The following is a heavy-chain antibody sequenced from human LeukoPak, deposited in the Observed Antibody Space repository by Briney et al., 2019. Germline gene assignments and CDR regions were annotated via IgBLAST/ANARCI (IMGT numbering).Heavy chain of an antibody. Sequence: GGSLRLSCAASGFTFSSYSMNWVRQASGRGLEWVSGISGSGGGTYYADSVKGRFTISRDNSKNTLYLQMNSLRAEDTAVYYCARASYYGSGKFDSWGQGTLVTVSS. CDR2: ISGSGGGT. V-gene: IGHV3-23*01. CDR1: GFTFSSYS. CDR3: ARASYYGSGKFDS. D-gene: IGHD3-10*01. J-gene: IGHJ4*02.